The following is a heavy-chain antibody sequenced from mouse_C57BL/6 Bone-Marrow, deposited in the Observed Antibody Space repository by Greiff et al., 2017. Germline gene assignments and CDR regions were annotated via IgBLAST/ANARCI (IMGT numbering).Heavy chain of an antibody. CDR2: IYPGSGNT. D-gene: IGHD2-3*01. J-gene: IGHJ3*01. CDR3: AREGWLLLFAY. Sequence: QVQLQQSGAELVRPGASVKLSCKASGYTFTDYYINWVKQRPGQGLEWIARIYPGSGNTYYNEKFKGKATLTAEKSSSTAYMQLSSLTSEDSAVYFCAREGWLLLFAYWGQGILVTVSA. V-gene: IGHV1-76*01. CDR1: GYTFTDYY.